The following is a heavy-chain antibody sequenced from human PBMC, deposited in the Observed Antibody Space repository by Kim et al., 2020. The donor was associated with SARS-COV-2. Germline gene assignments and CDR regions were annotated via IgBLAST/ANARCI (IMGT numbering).Heavy chain of an antibody. J-gene: IGHJ5*02. CDR2: IYYRGST. CDR1: GGSISSPSYY. CDR3: ARYRAARPNWFDP. V-gene: IGHV4-39*01. D-gene: IGHD6-6*01. Sequence: SETLSLTCTVSGGSISSPSYYWGWIRQPPGKGLEWIASIYYRGSTFHNPSLKSQITISVDASKNQFSLKRTSVTAADTVLYYCARYRAARPNWFDPWGQGTLVTVSS.